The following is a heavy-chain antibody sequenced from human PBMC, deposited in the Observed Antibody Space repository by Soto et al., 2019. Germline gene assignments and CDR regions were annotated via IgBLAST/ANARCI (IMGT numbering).Heavy chain of an antibody. CDR3: AKDGGTIFGVGYYYYYGVDV. V-gene: IGHV3-23*01. J-gene: IGHJ6*02. CDR1: GFTFTRNA. D-gene: IGHD3-3*01. Sequence: GGSVRLSCAGSGFTFTRNALSWVRQAPGKGLYWVSSISGSGGSTYYADSVRGRFTISRDNSKNTLYLQMNNLRAEDTALYYCAKDGGTIFGVGYYYYYGVDVWGQGTTVTVSS. CDR2: ISGSGGST.